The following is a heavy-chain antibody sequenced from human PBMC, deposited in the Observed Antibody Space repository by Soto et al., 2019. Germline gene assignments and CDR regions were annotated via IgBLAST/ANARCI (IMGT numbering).Heavy chain of an antibody. Sequence: ETLSLTCTVSGGSISSYYWSWIRQPPGKGLEWIGYIYYSGSTNYNPSLKSRVTISVDTSKNQFSLKLSSVTAADTAVYYCARFTVEFFDYWGQGTLVTVSS. V-gene: IGHV4-59*01. D-gene: IGHD4-17*01. J-gene: IGHJ4*02. CDR3: ARFTVEFFDY. CDR2: IYYSGST. CDR1: GGSISSYY.